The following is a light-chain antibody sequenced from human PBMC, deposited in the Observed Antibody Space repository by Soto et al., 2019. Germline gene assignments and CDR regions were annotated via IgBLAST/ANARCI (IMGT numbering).Light chain of an antibody. CDR3: QQFNSYSLT. CDR2: DAS. Sequence: AIQLTQSPSSLSASVGDRVTITCRAGQGISSALAWYQQKPGKAPKLLIYDASSLQSGVPSRFSGSGSGTDFTLIISSLQPEDFATYFCQQFNSYSLTFGGGTKVEIK. J-gene: IGKJ4*01. CDR1: QGISSA. V-gene: IGKV1-13*02.